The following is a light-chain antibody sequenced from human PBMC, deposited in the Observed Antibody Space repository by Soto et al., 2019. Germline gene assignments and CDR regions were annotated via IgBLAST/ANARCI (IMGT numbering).Light chain of an antibody. CDR2: QAS. J-gene: IGKJ1*01. Sequence: DIQMTQSPSTLSASVGDSVTITCRASQSIRTWLAWYQQRPGKAPRLXMYQASSLKSGVLSRFSGSGSETDFTLTVSSLQPDDFATYYCQQYNSATWTFGQGTKVDIK. V-gene: IGKV1-5*03. CDR1: QSIRTW. CDR3: QQYNSATWT.